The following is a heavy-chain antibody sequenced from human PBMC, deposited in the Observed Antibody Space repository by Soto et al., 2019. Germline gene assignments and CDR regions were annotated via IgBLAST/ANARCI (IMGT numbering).Heavy chain of an antibody. CDR3: GRDLYASGIWYGNDV. V-gene: IGHV4-4*07. Sequence: SDTLSLICAVPGRSISSYYWRWIGQPAGKGLQWIGRIYSSGSSNYNPPLNSRVTMSLDTSKNQLSLRLSSVAAADTAVYYCGRDLYASGIWYGNDVWGQGTEVAVS. D-gene: IGHD3-10*01. CDR1: GRSISSYY. J-gene: IGHJ6*02. CDR2: IYSSGSS.